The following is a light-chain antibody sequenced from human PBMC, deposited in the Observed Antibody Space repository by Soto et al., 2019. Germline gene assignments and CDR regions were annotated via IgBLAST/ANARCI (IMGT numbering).Light chain of an antibody. J-gene: IGKJ5*01. CDR1: QSLLHITGETF. CDR2: EVS. Sequence: DVVMTQTPLSLSVAPGQPASISCKSSQSLLHITGETFLFWYLQKPGQSPQLLIYEVSTRVSGVPGRFSGSGSGTDFTLEISRVETDDVGIYYCMQSTQLPPTFGQGTRLEIK. V-gene: IGKV2D-29*02. CDR3: MQSTQLPPT.